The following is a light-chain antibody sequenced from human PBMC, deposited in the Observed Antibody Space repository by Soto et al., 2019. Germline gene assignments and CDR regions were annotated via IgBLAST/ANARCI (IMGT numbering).Light chain of an antibody. Sequence: EIVMTQSPATLSVSPGERATLSCRASQSVSSNFAWYQQKPGQAPRLLIYGAFTRATGIPARFIGSGSGKEFTLTTSSLLSEDFAVYYCQQYNNWPRTFGQRTKVEI. CDR2: GAF. V-gene: IGKV3-15*01. CDR3: QQYNNWPRT. J-gene: IGKJ1*01. CDR1: QSVSSN.